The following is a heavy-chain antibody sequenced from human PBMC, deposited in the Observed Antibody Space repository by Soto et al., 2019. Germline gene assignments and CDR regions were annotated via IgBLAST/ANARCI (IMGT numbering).Heavy chain of an antibody. CDR2: IRSKANTYAT. D-gene: IGHD4-17*01. V-gene: IGHV3-73*01. CDR3: TRGYGDYVRDY. J-gene: IGHJ4*02. Sequence: EVQLVESGGGLVQPGESLKLSCAVSGFTFSGSAMHWVRQASGKGLEWVGRIRSKANTYATAYAASVKGRFTISRDDSKNTAYLQMNSLKSEDTAVYYCTRGYGDYVRDYWGQGTLVTVSS. CDR1: GFTFSGSA.